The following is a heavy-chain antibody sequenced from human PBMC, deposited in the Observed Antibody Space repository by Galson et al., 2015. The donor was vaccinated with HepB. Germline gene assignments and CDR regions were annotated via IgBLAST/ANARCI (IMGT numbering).Heavy chain of an antibody. D-gene: IGHD3-16*01. J-gene: IGHJ3*02. CDR3: ATDVPFTGGGALHI. CDR2: IKSAHHGGTT. Sequence: SLRLSCAASGLTFRNLWMSWVRQAPGKGQEWVGHIKSAHHGGTTDYGAPVKGRFTISRDDLKSTVYLQVNSLKTEDTARYYCATDVPFTGGGALHIWGQGTMVTVSS. CDR1: GLTFRNLW. V-gene: IGHV3-15*01.